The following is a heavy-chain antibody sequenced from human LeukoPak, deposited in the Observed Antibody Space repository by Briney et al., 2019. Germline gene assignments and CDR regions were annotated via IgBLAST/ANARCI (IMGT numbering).Heavy chain of an antibody. CDR2: INPNSGGT. CDR3: TRETSSRYFDY. Sequence: ASVKVSCKASGYTFTGYYMHWVRQAPGQGLEWMGWINPNSGGTNYAQKFQGWVTITRNTSISTAYMELSSLRSEDTAVYYCTRETSSRYFDYWGQGTLVTVSS. J-gene: IGHJ4*02. V-gene: IGHV1-2*04. CDR1: GYTFTGYY.